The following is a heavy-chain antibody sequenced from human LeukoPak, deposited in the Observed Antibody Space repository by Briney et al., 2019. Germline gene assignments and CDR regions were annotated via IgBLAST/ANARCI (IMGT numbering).Heavy chain of an antibody. D-gene: IGHD3-10*02. CDR1: GFTFSSYE. V-gene: IGHV3-48*03. CDR2: IYSSGSTI. Sequence: PGGSLRLSCAASGFTFSSYEMNWVRQAPGKGLEWVSYIYSSGSTIYYADSVKGRFTISRDNAKNSLYLQMNSLRAEDTAVYYCAELGITMIGGVWGKGTTVTISS. CDR3: AELGITMIGGV. J-gene: IGHJ6*04.